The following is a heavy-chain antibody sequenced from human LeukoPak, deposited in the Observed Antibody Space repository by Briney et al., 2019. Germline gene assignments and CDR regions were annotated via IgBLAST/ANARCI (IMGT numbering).Heavy chain of an antibody. CDR3: ARGFSGWALGY. CDR2: ISSSGSTI. J-gene: IGHJ4*02. D-gene: IGHD6-19*01. V-gene: IGHV3-48*03. Sequence: GGSLRLSCAASGFTFSSYEMNWVRQAPGKGLEWVSYISSSGSTIYYADSVKGRFTISRDNAKNSLYLQMNSLRAEDTAVYYCARGFSGWALGYWGQGILVTVSS. CDR1: GFTFSSYE.